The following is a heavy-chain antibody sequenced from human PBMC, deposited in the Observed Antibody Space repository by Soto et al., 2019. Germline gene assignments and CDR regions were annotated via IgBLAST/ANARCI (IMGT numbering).Heavy chain of an antibody. Sequence: QVQLVQSGGEVKKPGSSVKVSCASSGGTFSSYAISWVRQAPGQRLEWMGLTVPMFGTTNSTQKFQGRLTFTADESSSTAHMELSSLTSEDTAVYYCARDHLPYRHYNYYGIDVWGQGTTVIVSP. CDR2: TVPMFGTT. CDR1: GGTFSSYA. CDR3: ARDHLPYRHYNYYGIDV. J-gene: IGHJ6*01. V-gene: IGHV1-69*12. D-gene: IGHD3-16*02.